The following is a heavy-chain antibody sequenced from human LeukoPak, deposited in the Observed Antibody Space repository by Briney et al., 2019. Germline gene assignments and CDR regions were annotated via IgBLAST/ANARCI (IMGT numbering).Heavy chain of an antibody. CDR2: ISAYNRNT. CDR3: ARDTLHSSSWYNDYFDY. D-gene: IGHD6-13*01. J-gene: IGHJ4*02. CDR1: GYTFTSYG. V-gene: IGHV1-18*01. Sequence: ASVKVSCKASGYTFTSYGISWVRQAPGQGLEWMGWISAYNRNTNYAQKLQGRVTMTTDTSTSTAYMELRSLRSGDTAVYYCARDTLHSSSWYNDYFDYWGQGTLVTVSS.